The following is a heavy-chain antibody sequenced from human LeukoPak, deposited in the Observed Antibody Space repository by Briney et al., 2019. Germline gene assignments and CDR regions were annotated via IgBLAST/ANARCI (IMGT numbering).Heavy chain of an antibody. Sequence: GGSLRLSCAASGFTFSRDWMSWVRQAPGKGLEWVANIKQDGSEKYYVDSVKCRFTISRDNARNSLYLQMNNLRAEDTAVYYCAREEYGDHMWWGQGTLVTVSS. CDR2: IKQDGSEK. CDR1: GFTFSRDW. CDR3: AREEYGDHMW. D-gene: IGHD4-17*01. V-gene: IGHV3-7*01. J-gene: IGHJ4*02.